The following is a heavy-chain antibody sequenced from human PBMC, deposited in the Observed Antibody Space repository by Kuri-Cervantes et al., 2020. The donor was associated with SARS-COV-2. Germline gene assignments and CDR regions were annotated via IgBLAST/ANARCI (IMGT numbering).Heavy chain of an antibody. CDR1: GFTFSDYY. CDR2: ISSSSSYT. D-gene: IGHD3-22*01. Sequence: GESLKISCAASGFTFSDYYMSWIRQAPGKGLEWVPYISSSSSYTNYADSVKGRFTISRDNAKNSLYLQMNSLRAEDTAVYYCARCPLYYYDSSGYQAYYYYGMDVWGQGTTVTVSS. J-gene: IGHJ6*02. CDR3: ARCPLYYYDSSGYQAYYYYGMDV. V-gene: IGHV3-11*06.